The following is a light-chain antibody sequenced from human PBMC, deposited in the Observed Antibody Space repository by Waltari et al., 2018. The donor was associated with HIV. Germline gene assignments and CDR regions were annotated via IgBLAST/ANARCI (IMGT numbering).Light chain of an antibody. CDR2: DVT. CDR1: SSDVGGYNY. V-gene: IGLV2-14*03. Sequence: QSALTQPASVSGSRGQSITISCTGTSSDVGGYNYVSWYQQHPGKAPKLMNYDVTNQPSGVSNRCSGSKSGNTASLTISRLQAEDEADYYCSSYTSNSRVFGTGTKVTVL. CDR3: SSYTSNSRV. J-gene: IGLJ1*01.